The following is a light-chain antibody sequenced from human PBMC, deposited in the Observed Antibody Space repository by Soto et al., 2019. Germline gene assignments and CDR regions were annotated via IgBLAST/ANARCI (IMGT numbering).Light chain of an antibody. CDR2: GAF. Sequence: DIQMPQPCSALYASVGHRVTITCRASQSISGYLTWFQQKPGKAPKLLIHGAFRLRSGIPSRFSGSGSGTDCTLTISSLEPEDFEAYYCQQSFNCPLTFGGGTKVDIK. V-gene: IGKV1-39*01. J-gene: IGKJ4*02. CDR3: QQSFNCPLT. CDR1: QSISGY.